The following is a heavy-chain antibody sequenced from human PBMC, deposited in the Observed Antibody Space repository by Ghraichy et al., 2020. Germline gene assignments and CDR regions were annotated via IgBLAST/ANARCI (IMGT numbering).Heavy chain of an antibody. CDR2: IRSKAYGGTT. D-gene: IGHD2-2*01. J-gene: IGHJ6*04. CDR3: TRDGGYCSSTRCYGGV. Sequence: GGSLRLSCTASGFTFGDYGMSWFRQAPGKGLEWVGFIRSKAYGGTTEYAASVKGRFTISRDDSKSIAYLQMNSLKTEDTAVYYCTRDGGYCSSTRCYGGVWGKGTTVTVSS. V-gene: IGHV3-49*03. CDR1: GFTFGDYG.